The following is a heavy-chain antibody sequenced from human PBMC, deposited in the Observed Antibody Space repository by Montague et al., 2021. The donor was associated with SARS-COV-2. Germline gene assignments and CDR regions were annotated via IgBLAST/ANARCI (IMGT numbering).Heavy chain of an antibody. Sequence: SETLSLTCTVSGGSISSFYWCWFWQPPGKGLEWKWIISVSGSTNNYSNPTIRVSMSVDTSKNQSPLKVNSGTVADTAVYYCARHYSATLPAVYWGQGTLVTVSS. CDR1: GGSISSFY. J-gene: IGHJ4*02. D-gene: IGHD2-15*01. CDR2: ISVSGST. V-gene: IGHV4-59*08. CDR3: ARHYSATLPAVY.